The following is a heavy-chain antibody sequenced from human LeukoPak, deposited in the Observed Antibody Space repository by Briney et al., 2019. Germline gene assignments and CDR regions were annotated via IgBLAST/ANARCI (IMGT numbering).Heavy chain of an antibody. CDR2: INHSGST. D-gene: IGHD2-15*01. J-gene: IGHJ4*02. CDR1: GGSFSGYY. V-gene: IGHV4-34*01. CDR3: AREDCSGGSCFSSPFDY. Sequence: PSETLSLTCAVYGGSFSGYYWSWIRQPPGKGLGWIGEINHSGSTNYNPSLKSRVTISVDTSKNQFSLRLSSLTAADTAVYYCAREDCSGGSCFSSPFDYWGQGTLVTVSS.